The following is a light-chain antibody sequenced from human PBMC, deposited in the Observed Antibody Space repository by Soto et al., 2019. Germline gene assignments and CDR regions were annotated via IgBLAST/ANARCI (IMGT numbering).Light chain of an antibody. CDR1: QSVSSN. J-gene: IGKJ1*01. Sequence: EIVMTQSPATLSVSPGERATLSCRASQSVSSNVAWYQQKPGQAPRLLIYGASTRATGIPARFSGSGSGTEFTLTISSLQTEDFAVYYCQQYNNWPGTFGPGTKVEIK. CDR3: QQYNNWPGT. V-gene: IGKV3-15*01. CDR2: GAS.